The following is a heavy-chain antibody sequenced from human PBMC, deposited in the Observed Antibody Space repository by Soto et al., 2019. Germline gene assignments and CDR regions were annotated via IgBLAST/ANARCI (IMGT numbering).Heavy chain of an antibody. CDR2: TYSGGTT. CDR3: ARDGYSDKHLGH. V-gene: IGHV3-66*01. Sequence: GGSLRLSCAASGFTVSSSYMSWVRQAPGKGLEWVSITYSGGTTYYADSVKGRVTISRDISENTLYLQMNSLRAEDTAVYFCARDGYSDKHLGHWGQGTLVTVSS. D-gene: IGHD5-18*01. J-gene: IGHJ1*01. CDR1: GFTVSSSY.